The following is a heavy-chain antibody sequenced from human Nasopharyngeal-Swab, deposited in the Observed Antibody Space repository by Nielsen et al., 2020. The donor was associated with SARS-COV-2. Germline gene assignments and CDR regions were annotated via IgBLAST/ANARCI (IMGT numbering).Heavy chain of an antibody. J-gene: IGHJ4*02. Sequence: GESLKISCAASGFTFSSYAMSRVRQAPGKGLEWVSAISGSGGSTYYADSVKGRFTISRDNSKNTLYLQMNSLRAEDTAVYYCAKVTSVVAANGAAFDYWGQGTLVTVSS. D-gene: IGHD2-15*01. V-gene: IGHV3-23*01. CDR3: AKVTSVVAANGAAFDY. CDR2: ISGSGGST. CDR1: GFTFSSYA.